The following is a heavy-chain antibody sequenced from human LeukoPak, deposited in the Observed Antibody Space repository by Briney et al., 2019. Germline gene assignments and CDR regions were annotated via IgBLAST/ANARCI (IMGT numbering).Heavy chain of an antibody. CDR2: INHSGNS. D-gene: IGHD3/OR15-3a*01. Sequence: SETLSLTCTVSGGSIGSSPYFWAWIRQSPGKGLEWIGEINHSGNSNYNPSLKSRVTISVDTSKNQFSLKLNSVTAADTGVYYCARGLTHWGQGTLVTVSS. CDR3: ARGLTH. V-gene: IGHV4-39*07. CDR1: GGSIGSSPYF. J-gene: IGHJ4*02.